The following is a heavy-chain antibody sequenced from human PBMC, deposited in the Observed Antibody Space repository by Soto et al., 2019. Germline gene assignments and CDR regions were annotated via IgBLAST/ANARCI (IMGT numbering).Heavy chain of an antibody. CDR1: GGPLSSYA. V-gene: IGHV1-69*06. CDR3: ARTAEDYYYYYGMDV. D-gene: IGHD2-21*02. Sequence: SVKVACRASGGPLSSYAISSVRQAPGQGLEWMGGIIPIFGTANYAQKFQGRVTITADKSTSTAYMELSRLRSEDTAVYYCARTAEDYYYYYGMDVWGQGTTVTVSS. J-gene: IGHJ6*02. CDR2: IIPIFGTA.